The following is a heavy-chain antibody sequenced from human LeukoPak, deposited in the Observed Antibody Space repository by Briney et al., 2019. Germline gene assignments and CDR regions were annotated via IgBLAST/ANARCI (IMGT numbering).Heavy chain of an antibody. J-gene: IGHJ4*02. CDR3: ARDRGSDY. V-gene: IGHV4-30-2*01. CDR1: GGSISSGGYY. CDR2: IYHSGST. Sequence: SETLSLTCTVSGGSISSGGYYWSWIRQPPGKGLEWIGYIYHSGSTYYNPSLKSRVTISVDRSKNQFSLKLSSVTAADTAVYYCARDRGSDYWGQGTLVTVSS. D-gene: IGHD3-16*01.